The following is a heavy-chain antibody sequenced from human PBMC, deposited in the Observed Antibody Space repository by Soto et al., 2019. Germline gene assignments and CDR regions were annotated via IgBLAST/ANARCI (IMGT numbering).Heavy chain of an antibody. CDR1: GFTFSSYA. D-gene: IGHD5-18*01. CDR3: AKDGGGYSYGYYWFDP. V-gene: IGHV3-23*01. J-gene: IGHJ5*02. Sequence: GGSLRLSRAASGFTFSSYAMSWVRQAPGKGLEWVSAISGSGGSTYYADSVKGRFTISRDNSKNTLYLQMNSLRAEDTAVYYCAKDGGGYSYGYYWFDPWGQGTLVTVSS. CDR2: ISGSGGST.